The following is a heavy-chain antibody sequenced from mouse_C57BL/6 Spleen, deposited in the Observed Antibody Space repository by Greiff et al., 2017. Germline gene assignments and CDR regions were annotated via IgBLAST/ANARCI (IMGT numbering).Heavy chain of an antibody. D-gene: IGHD2-1*01. CDR1: GFTFTDYY. CDR2: IRNKANGYTT. CDR3: ARWSYGNIDY. Sequence: EVMLVESGGGLVQPGGSLSLSCAASGFTFTDYYMSWVRQPPGKALEWLGFIRNKANGYTTEYSASVKGRFTISRDNSQSILYLHMNALRAKESATYYCARWSYGNIDYWGQGTTLTVSS. J-gene: IGHJ2*01. V-gene: IGHV7-3*01.